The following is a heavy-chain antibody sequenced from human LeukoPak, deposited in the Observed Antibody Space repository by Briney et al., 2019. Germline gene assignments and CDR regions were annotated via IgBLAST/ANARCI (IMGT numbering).Heavy chain of an antibody. CDR3: ARGDDSGYYDYFDY. J-gene: IGHJ4*02. CDR2: IASDGSST. V-gene: IGHV3-74*01. D-gene: IGHD3-22*01. Sequence: GGSLRLSCAASGFTFSSYWMNWVRQAPGKGLVWVSRIASDGSSTTYADSVKGRFSISRDFSKNTVFLHMNSLRAEDTATYYCARGDDSGYYDYFDYWGQGALVTVSS. CDR1: GFTFSSYW.